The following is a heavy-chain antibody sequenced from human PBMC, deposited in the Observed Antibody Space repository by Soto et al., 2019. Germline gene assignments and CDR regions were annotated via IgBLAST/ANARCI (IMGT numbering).Heavy chain of an antibody. J-gene: IGHJ4*02. V-gene: IGHV3-9*01. D-gene: IGHD5-18*01. CDR2: ISWKSGSI. CDR1: GFTFDDYA. Sequence: EVQLVESGGGLVQPGRSLRLSCAASGFTFDDYAMHWVRQVPGKGLEWVSGISWKSGSIGYADSVKGRFTISRDNAKNSLYLQMNSLRAEDTALYYCAKEGQDGGYSYGWNPFDYWGQGTLVTVSS. CDR3: AKEGQDGGYSYGWNPFDY.